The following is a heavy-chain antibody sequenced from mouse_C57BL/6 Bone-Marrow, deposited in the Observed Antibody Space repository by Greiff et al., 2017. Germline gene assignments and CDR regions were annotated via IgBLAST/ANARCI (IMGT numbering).Heavy chain of an antibody. CDR2: IDPSDSYT. V-gene: IGHV1-69*01. CDR1: GYTFTSYW. J-gene: IGHJ2*01. CDR3: ARWDWDYFDY. D-gene: IGHD4-1*01. Sequence: QVQLQQPGAELVMPGASVKLSCKASGYTFTSYWMHWVKQRPGQGLEWIGEIDPSDSYTNYNQTFKGKSTSTVDKSSSTAYMQLSSLTSEDSAVYYCARWDWDYFDYWGQGTTLTVSS.